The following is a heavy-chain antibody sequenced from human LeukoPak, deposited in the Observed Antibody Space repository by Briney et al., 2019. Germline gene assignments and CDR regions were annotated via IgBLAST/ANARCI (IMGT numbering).Heavy chain of an antibody. Sequence: ASVKVSCKASGYTFTEYYIHWVRQAPGQGLEWMGWINPNSGGTNYAQKFQGRATMTRDTSISTAYMELGRLRSDDTAVYYCARADSTDAFDIWGQGTMLTVSS. CDR1: GYTFTEYY. CDR3: ARADSTDAFDI. V-gene: IGHV1-2*02. CDR2: INPNSGGT. J-gene: IGHJ3*02.